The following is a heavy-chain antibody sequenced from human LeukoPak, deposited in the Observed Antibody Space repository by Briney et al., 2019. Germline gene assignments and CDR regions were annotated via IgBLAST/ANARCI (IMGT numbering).Heavy chain of an antibody. Sequence: GESLKISCKGSGYIFTSYWIGWVRQMPGKGLEWMGIIYPGDSDTRYSPSFQGQVTISADKSISTAYLQWSSLKASDTAMYYCARRSIGSSWYEGRDWFDPWGQGTLVTVSS. J-gene: IGHJ5*02. CDR3: ARRSIGSSWYEGRDWFDP. V-gene: IGHV5-51*01. CDR2: IYPGDSDT. D-gene: IGHD6-13*01. CDR1: GYIFTSYW.